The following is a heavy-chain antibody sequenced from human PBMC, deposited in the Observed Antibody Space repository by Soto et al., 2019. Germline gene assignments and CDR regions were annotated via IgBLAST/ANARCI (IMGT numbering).Heavy chain of an antibody. V-gene: IGHV5-51*01. J-gene: IGHJ3*02. D-gene: IGHD5-12*01. Sequence: PGESQKISRKGSGYSFTSYWIGWVRQIPGKGLEWMGIIYPGDSDTRYSPSFQGQVTISADKSISTAYLQWSSLKASDTAMYYCASQEMATKNVDAFDIWGQGTMVTVSS. CDR3: ASQEMATKNVDAFDI. CDR2: IYPGDSDT. CDR1: GYSFTSYW.